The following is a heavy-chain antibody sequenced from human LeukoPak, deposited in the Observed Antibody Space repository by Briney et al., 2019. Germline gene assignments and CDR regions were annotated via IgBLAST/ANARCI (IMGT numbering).Heavy chain of an antibody. J-gene: IGHJ4*02. V-gene: IGHV3-66*01. CDR2: MYGDGST. CDR3: ARDSGPPGVLDYFDY. Sequence: GGSLRLSCAASGFSVSRNFMTWVRQAPGKGLEWVSIMYGDGSTYNADSVKGRFTISRDNSKNTLYLQMNSLRAEDTAVYYCARDSGPPGVLDYFDYWGQGALVTVSS. D-gene: IGHD3-3*02. CDR1: GFSVSRNF.